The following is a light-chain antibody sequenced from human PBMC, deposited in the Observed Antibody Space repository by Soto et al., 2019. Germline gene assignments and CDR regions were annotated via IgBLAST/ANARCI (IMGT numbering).Light chain of an antibody. CDR3: LSYTSSSTEV. V-gene: IGLV2-14*01. Sequence: QSVLTQPASVSGSPGQSITISCTGTSSDVGGYNYVSWYQQHPGKAPKRMIYDVSNRPSGVANRFSGSKSGNTASLTISGLHAEDEADYYCLSYTSSSTEVFGGGTKLTVL. CDR2: DVS. J-gene: IGLJ2*01. CDR1: SSDVGGYNY.